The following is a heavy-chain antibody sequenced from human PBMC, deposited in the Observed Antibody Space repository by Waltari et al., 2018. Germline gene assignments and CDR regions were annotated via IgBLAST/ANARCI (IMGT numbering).Heavy chain of an antibody. CDR2: IYYSGST. CDR3: ASRGYYDSSGLEYFQH. J-gene: IGHJ1*01. D-gene: IGHD3-22*01. V-gene: IGHV4-39*01. Sequence: QLQLQESGPGLVKPSEPLSLTCTVSGGSISSSSYYWGWIRQPPGKGLEWIGSIYYSGSTYYNPSLKSRVTISVDTSKNQFSLKLSSVTAADTAVYYCASRGYYDSSGLEYFQHWGQGTLVTVSS. CDR1: GGSISSSSYY.